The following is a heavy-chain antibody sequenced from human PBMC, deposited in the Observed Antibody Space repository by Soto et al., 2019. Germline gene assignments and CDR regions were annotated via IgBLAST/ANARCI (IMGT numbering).Heavy chain of an antibody. D-gene: IGHD2-2*01. CDR2: ISGSGGST. Sequence: GSLRLSCAASVFTFSSYAMSWVRQTPGKGLEWVSAISGSGGSTYYADSVKGRFTISRDNSKNTLYLQMNSLRAEDTAVYYCAKDIYCSSTSCYPNYYYGMDVWGQGTTVTVSS. CDR3: AKDIYCSSTSCYPNYYYGMDV. J-gene: IGHJ6*02. CDR1: VFTFSSYA. V-gene: IGHV3-23*01.